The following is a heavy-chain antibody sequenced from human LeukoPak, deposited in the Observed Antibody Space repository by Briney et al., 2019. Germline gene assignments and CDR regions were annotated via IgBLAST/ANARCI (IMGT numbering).Heavy chain of an antibody. CDR1: GGSISSSSYY. CDR3: ARRIVVTRGFDY. J-gene: IGHJ4*02. D-gene: IGHD4-23*01. V-gene: IGHV4-39*01. CDR2: IYYSGST. Sequence: SETLSLTCTVSGGSISSSSYYWRWIRQPPGKGLEWIGSIYYSGSTYYNPSLKSRVTISVDTSKNQFSLRLSSVIAADTAVYYCARRIVVTRGFDYWGQGTLVTVSS.